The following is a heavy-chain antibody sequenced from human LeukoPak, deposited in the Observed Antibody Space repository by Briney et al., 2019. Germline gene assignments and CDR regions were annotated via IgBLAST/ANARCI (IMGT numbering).Heavy chain of an antibody. Sequence: SGPALVKPTQTLTLTCTFSGFSLSTALMRINWIRQPPGKALEWLARIDWYDDKFYGTSLKTRLTVSKDTSKNQVILTMTNMDPADTATYYCARILDYFGSGSYFDYWGQGTLVTVSS. CDR2: IDWYDDK. V-gene: IGHV2-70*04. J-gene: IGHJ4*02. CDR1: GFSLSTALMR. D-gene: IGHD3-10*01. CDR3: ARILDYFGSGSYFDY.